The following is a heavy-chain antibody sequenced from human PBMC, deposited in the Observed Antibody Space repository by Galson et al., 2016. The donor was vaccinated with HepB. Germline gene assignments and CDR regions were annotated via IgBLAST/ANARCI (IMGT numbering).Heavy chain of an antibody. V-gene: IGHV1-46*01. J-gene: IGHJ4*02. Sequence: SVKVSCKASGYTFTSFYMHWVRQAPGQGLEWMGIINPSGGSTSYAQKFQDRVTMTRDTSTSTVYMELSSLGSEDTAVYYCAREGGDDCWSGYLIDYWGQGTLVTVSS. D-gene: IGHD3-3*01. CDR1: GYTFTSFY. CDR2: INPSGGST. CDR3: AREGGDDCWSGYLIDY.